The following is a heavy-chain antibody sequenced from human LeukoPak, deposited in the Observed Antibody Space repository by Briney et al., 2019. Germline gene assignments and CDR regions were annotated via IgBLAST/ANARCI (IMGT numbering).Heavy chain of an antibody. D-gene: IGHD5-24*01. CDR3: ARRLQHYYYHGMDV. J-gene: IGHJ6*02. CDR1: GGSISSYY. Sequence: SETLSLTCTVSGGSISSYYWSWIRQPPGKGLEWIGYIYYSGSTNYNPSLKSRVTISVDTSKNQFSLKLSSVTAADTAVYYCARRLQHYYYHGMDVWGQGTTVTVSS. CDR2: IYYSGST. V-gene: IGHV4-59*08.